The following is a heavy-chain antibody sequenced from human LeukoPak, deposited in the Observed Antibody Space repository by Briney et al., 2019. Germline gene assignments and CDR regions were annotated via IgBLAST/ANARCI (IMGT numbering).Heavy chain of an antibody. CDR2: TWYDGSSE. J-gene: IGHJ3*01. CDR1: GFTFSSYG. D-gene: IGHD6-19*01. Sequence: GGSLRLSCAASGFTFSSYGMHWVRQAPGKGLEWVAVTWYDGSSEYYADSVKGRFIISRDNSKNTLYLQVNSLRAEDTAVYYCAKDSDIAVAGTDDAFDLWGQGTMVTVSS. CDR3: AKDSDIAVAGTDDAFDL. V-gene: IGHV3-30*02.